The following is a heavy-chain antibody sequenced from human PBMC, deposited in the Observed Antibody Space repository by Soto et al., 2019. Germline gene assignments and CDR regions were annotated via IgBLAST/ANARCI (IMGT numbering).Heavy chain of an antibody. V-gene: IGHV1-69*04. Sequence: SVKVSCKASGGTFSTYTITWVRQAPGQGLEWMGRIIPIIGIINYAQKFQGRVTISADKFTGTAYMELTGLRSDDTAVYYCARDNLGELLHYYYYGMDVWGQGTKVTVSS. D-gene: IGHD3-10*01. CDR2: IIPIIGII. CDR1: GGTFSTYT. J-gene: IGHJ6*02. CDR3: ARDNLGELLHYYYYGMDV.